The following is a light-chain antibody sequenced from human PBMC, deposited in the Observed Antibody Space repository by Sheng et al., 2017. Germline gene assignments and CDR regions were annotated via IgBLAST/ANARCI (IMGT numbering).Light chain of an antibody. CDR2: KAS. Sequence: DIQMTQSPSTLSASVGDRVAITCRASQTITGGWLAWYQQKPGKAPNLLIYKASSLQGGVPSRFSGSGSGTEFTLTISSLQPDDFATYYCHQYNTYPWTFGQGTKV. CDR1: QTITGGW. J-gene: IGKJ1*01. V-gene: IGKV1-5*03. CDR3: HQYNTYPWT.